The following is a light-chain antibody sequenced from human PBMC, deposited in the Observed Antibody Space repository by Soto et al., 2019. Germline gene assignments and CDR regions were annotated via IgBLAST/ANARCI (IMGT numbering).Light chain of an antibody. V-gene: IGLV2-23*01. J-gene: IGLJ2*01. CDR3: CSYAGSSTSV. Sequence: QSALTQPASVSGSPGQSITISCTGTSSGVGSYNLVSWYQQHPGKAPKLMIYEGSKRPSGVSNRFSGSKSGNTASLTISGLQAEDEADYYCCSYAGSSTSVFGGGTKLTVL. CDR2: EGS. CDR1: SSGVGSYNL.